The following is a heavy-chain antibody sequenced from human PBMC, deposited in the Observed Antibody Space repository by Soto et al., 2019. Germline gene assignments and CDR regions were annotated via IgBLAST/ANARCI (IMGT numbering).Heavy chain of an antibody. CDR3: VRGFVQILNCYYYCMDL. Sequence: TLSLTCAVYGGSFSGYYWSWIRQPPWKGLEWIGEINHSGSTNYNPSLKSRVTISVDTSKNQFSLKLSAVTAADTGIYYGVRGFVQILNCYYYCMDLGGQGAPVKVSS. V-gene: IGHV4-34*01. D-gene: IGHD2-15*01. CDR1: GGSFSGYY. J-gene: IGHJ6*01. CDR2: INHSGST.